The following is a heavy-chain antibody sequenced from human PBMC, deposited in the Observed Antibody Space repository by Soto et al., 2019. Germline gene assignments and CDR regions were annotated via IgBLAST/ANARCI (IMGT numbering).Heavy chain of an antibody. Sequence: SETLSLTCTVSGGSISSYYWSWIRQPPGKGLEWIGYFYYSGSTNYNPSLKSRVTISVDTSKNQFSLKLSSVTAADTAVYYCARDRDSRNWFDPWGQGTLVTVSS. V-gene: IGHV4-59*01. D-gene: IGHD3-22*01. J-gene: IGHJ5*02. CDR1: GGSISSYY. CDR3: ARDRDSRNWFDP. CDR2: FYYSGST.